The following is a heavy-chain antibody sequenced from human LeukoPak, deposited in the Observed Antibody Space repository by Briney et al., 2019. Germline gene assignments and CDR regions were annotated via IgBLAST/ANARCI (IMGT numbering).Heavy chain of an antibody. V-gene: IGHV3-23*01. D-gene: IGHD2-15*01. CDR1: GGTFSSYA. J-gene: IGHJ4*02. Sequence: ASVKVSCKASGGTFSSYAMSWVRQAPGKGLEWVSAISGSGGSTYYADSVKGRFTISRDNSKNTLYLQMNSLRAEDTAVYYCANDGASTHPRYFSHGGSWGQGTLVTVSS. CDR3: ANDGASTHPRYFSHGGS. CDR2: ISGSGGST.